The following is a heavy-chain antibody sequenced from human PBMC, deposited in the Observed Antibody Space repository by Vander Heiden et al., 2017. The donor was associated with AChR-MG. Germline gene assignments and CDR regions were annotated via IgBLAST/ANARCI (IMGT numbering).Heavy chain of an antibody. CDR3: AKGNYYDSSGHFDY. CDR1: GFTFDDYA. D-gene: IGHD3-22*01. CDR2: ISWNSGSI. Sequence: EVQLVESGGGLVQPGRSLRPPCAASGFTFDDYAMHWVRQAPGKGLEWVSGISWNSGSIGYADSVKGRFTISRDNAKNSLYLQMNSLRAEDTALYYCAKGNYYDSSGHFDYWGQGTLVTVSS. V-gene: IGHV3-9*01. J-gene: IGHJ4*02.